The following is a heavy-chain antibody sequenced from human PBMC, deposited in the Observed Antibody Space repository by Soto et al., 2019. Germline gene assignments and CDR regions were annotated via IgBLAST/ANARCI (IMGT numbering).Heavy chain of an antibody. D-gene: IGHD1-1*01. CDR2: IYATGTA. CDR1: GASISGFY. J-gene: IGHJ5*02. V-gene: IGHV4-4*07. Sequence: SETLSLTCTVSGASISGFYWGWIRKSAGKGLEWIGRIYATGTADYNPSLKSRVMMPVDTSKKQFSLKLRSVTAADTAVYYCVRDGTKTLRDWFDPWGQGISVTVSS. CDR3: VRDGTKTLRDWFDP.